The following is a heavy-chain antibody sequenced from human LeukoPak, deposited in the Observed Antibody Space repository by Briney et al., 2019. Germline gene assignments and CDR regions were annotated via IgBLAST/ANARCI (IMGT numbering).Heavy chain of an antibody. CDR3: AGDTGRDGYSFDY. Sequence: ASVKVSCKASGYTFTGYHMHWVRQAPGQGLEWMGWIDPNSGGTDFVQKFQGRVTMTRDTSISTAYMELSRLRSDDTAVYYCAGDTGRDGYSFDYWGQGTLVTVSS. J-gene: IGHJ4*02. CDR1: GYTFTGYH. CDR2: IDPNSGGT. D-gene: IGHD5-24*01. V-gene: IGHV1-2*02.